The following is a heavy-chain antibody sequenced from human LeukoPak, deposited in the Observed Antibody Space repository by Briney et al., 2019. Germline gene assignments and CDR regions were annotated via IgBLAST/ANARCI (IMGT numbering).Heavy chain of an antibody. V-gene: IGHV3-33*01. Sequence: GGSLRLSCAASGFTFSSYGMHWVRQAPGKGLEWVAVIWYDGSNKYYADSVKGRFTISRDNSKNTLYLQMNSLRAEDTAVYYCARKPSIAAAGNFDYWGQGTLVTVSS. CDR1: GFTFSSYG. CDR2: IWYDGSNK. CDR3: ARKPSIAAAGNFDY. J-gene: IGHJ4*02. D-gene: IGHD6-13*01.